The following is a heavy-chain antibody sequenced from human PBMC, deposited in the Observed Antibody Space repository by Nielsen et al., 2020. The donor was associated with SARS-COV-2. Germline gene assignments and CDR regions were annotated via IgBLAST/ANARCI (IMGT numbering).Heavy chain of an antibody. D-gene: IGHD1-26*01. V-gene: IGHV3-23*01. J-gene: IGHJ4*02. CDR3: ATTRSPRGDY. Sequence: GESLKISCAASGFTFTSYDMSWVRQAPGKGLEWVSVINNSGGSTFYADSVKGRFTISRDNSKNTLYLQMNSLRVEDTAVYYCATTRSPRGDYWGQGTPVTVSS. CDR1: GFTFTSYD. CDR2: INNSGGST.